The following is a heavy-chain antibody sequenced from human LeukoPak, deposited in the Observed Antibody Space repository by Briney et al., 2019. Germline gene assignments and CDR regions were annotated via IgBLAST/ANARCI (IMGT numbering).Heavy chain of an antibody. D-gene: IGHD3-9*01. CDR3: ARDKDILTGKFDY. V-gene: IGHV3-11*01. CDR2: ISSSGSII. J-gene: IGHJ4*02. CDR1: GFSFSDYY. Sequence: PGGSLRLSCAASGFSFSDYYMSWIRQAPAKGLEWVSYISSSGSIIYYADSVKGRFTISRDNTKNSLYLQMNSLRAEDTAVYYCARDKDILTGKFDYWGQGTLVTVSS.